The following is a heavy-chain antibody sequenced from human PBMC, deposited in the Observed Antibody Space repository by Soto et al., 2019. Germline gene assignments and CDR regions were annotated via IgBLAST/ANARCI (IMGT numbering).Heavy chain of an antibody. Sequence: ASVKVSCKASGYTFTSYYMHWVRQAPGQGLEWMGWISAYTGNTNYAQKLQGRVTMTTDTSTSIAYMELRSRRSDDTDVYYCASGNSSGWYGPGAVDYWGQGTLVTVSS. V-gene: IGHV1-18*04. CDR3: ASGNSSGWYGPGAVDY. CDR2: ISAYTGNT. J-gene: IGHJ4*02. D-gene: IGHD6-19*01. CDR1: GYTFTSYY.